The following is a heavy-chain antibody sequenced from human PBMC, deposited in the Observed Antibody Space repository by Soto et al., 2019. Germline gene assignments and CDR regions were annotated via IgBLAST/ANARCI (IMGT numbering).Heavy chain of an antibody. CDR3: AKGAYCSSTSCHPGFGYYYGMDV. J-gene: IGHJ6*02. V-gene: IGHV3-30*18. CDR1: GFTFSSYW. CDR2: ISYDGSNK. D-gene: IGHD2-2*01. Sequence: GGSLRLSCAVSGFTFSSYWMSWIRQAPGKGLEWVAVISYDGSNKYYADSVKGRFTISRDNSKNTLYLQMNSLRAEDTAVYYCAKGAYCSSTSCHPGFGYYYGMDVWGQGTTVTVSS.